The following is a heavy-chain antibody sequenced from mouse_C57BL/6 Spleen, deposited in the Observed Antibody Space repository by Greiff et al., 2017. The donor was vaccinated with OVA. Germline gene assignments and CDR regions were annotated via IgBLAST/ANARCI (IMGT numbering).Heavy chain of an antibody. CDR2: IYPRDGST. D-gene: IGHD2-4*01. J-gene: IGHJ4*01. V-gene: IGHV1-78*01. CDR1: GYTFTDHT. CDR3: AREDDYDEYYNAMDY. Sequence: QVQLQQSDAELVKPGASVKISCKVSGYTFTDHTIHWMKQRPEQGLEWIGYIYPRDGSTKYNEKFKGKATLTADKSSSTAYMQLNSLTSEDSAVYFCAREDDYDEYYNAMDYWGQGTSVTVSS.